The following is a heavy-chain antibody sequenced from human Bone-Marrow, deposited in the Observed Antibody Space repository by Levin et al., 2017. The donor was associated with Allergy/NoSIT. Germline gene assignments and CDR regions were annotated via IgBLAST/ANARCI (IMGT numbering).Heavy chain of an antibody. D-gene: IGHD3-10*01. Sequence: QTGGSLRLSCAASGITFDDYTMHWVRQPPGKGLEWVSLISWDGVFTYYADSVKGRFTISRDNRRNSLSLQMNSLRNDDAGVYYCAKGTSTTVRSTLDVWGKGTTVSVFS. CDR3: AKGTSTTVRSTLDV. CDR2: ISWDGVFT. J-gene: IGHJ6*04. CDR1: GITFDDYT. V-gene: IGHV3-43*01.